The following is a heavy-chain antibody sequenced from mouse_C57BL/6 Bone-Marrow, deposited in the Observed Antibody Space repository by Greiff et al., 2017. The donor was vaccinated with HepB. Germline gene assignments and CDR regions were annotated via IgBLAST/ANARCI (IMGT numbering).Heavy chain of an antibody. CDR3: TTLYGYETAMDY. V-gene: IGHV14-4*01. J-gene: IGHJ4*01. CDR1: GFNIKDDY. D-gene: IGHD2-2*01. Sequence: VQLQQSGAELVRPGASVKLSCTASGFNIKDDYMHWVKQRPEQGLEWIGWIDPENGDTEYASKFQGKATITADTSSNTAYLQLSSLTSEDTAVYYCTTLYGYETAMDYWGQGTSVTVSS. CDR2: IDPENGDT.